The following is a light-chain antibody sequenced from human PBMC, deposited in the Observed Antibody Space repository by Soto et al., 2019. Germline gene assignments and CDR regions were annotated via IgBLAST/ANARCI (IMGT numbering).Light chain of an antibody. CDR2: GNN. CDR3: QSYDSSLSTFVV. CDR1: SSNIGAGYD. J-gene: IGLJ2*01. V-gene: IGLV1-40*01. Sequence: QSVLTQPPSVSGAPGQRVTISCTGSSSNIGAGYDVHWCQQLPGTAPKLLIYGNNNRPSGVPDRFSGSRSGTSASLAITGLQAEDEADYYCQSYDSSLSTFVVFGGGTKLTVL.